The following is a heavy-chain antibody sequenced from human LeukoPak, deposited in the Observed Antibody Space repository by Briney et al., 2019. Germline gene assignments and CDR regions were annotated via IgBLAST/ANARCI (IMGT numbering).Heavy chain of an antibody. CDR1: GYTFTSYG. CDR3: ARVSRFLEWLLDNY. D-gene: IGHD3-3*01. J-gene: IGHJ4*02. CDR2: ISAYNGNT. V-gene: IGHV1-18*01. Sequence: GASVKVSCKASGYTFTSYGISWVRQAPGQGLEWMGWISAYNGNTNYAQKLQGRVTMTTDTSTSTAYMELRSLRSDDTAVYYCARVSRFLEWLLDNYWGQGTLVTVSS.